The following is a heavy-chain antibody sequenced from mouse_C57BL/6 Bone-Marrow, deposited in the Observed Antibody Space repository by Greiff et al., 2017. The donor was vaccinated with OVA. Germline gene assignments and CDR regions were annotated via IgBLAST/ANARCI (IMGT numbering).Heavy chain of an antibody. V-gene: IGHV1-7*01. J-gene: IGHJ2*01. CDR1: GYTFTSYW. CDR3: ATLYYGSSWSGDY. CDR2: INPSSGYT. Sequence: VQLQESGAELAKPGASVQLSCKASGYTFTSYWMHWVKQRPGQGLEWIGYINPSSGYTKYNQKFKDKATLTADKSSSTAYMQLSSLTYEDSAVYYGATLYYGSSWSGDYWGQGTTLTVAS. D-gene: IGHD1-1*01.